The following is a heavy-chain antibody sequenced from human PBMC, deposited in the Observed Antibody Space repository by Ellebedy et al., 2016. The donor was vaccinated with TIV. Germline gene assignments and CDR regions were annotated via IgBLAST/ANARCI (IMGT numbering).Heavy chain of an antibody. CDR1: AFMFSSYG. CDR3: HTVAF. V-gene: IGHV3-30*12. CDR2: ISNDGRNK. Sequence: GGSLRLXXEASAFMFSSYGMHWVRQAPGGGLEWVAVISNDGRNKHYGDSVRGRFTISRDDSKNTLYLQMNSLRAEDTAVYFCHTVAFWGQGTLVTVSS. D-gene: IGHD4-23*01. J-gene: IGHJ4*02.